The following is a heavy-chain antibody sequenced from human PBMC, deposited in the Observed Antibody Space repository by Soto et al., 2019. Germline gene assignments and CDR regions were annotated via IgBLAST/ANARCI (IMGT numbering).Heavy chain of an antibody. V-gene: IGHV3-33*01. CDR3: AREGMQVVTATQPYCYFDL. CDR1: GFTFSSYG. J-gene: IGHJ2*01. D-gene: IGHD2-21*02. CDR2: IWYDGSDK. Sequence: QVQLVESGRGVVQPGRPLRLSCAASGFTFSSYGMHWVRQAPGKGLEWVAGIWYDGSDKYYADSVKGRFTISRDNSINTLYLKMNSLRAEDTAVYYCAREGMQVVTATQPYCYFDLWGRGTLVTVSS.